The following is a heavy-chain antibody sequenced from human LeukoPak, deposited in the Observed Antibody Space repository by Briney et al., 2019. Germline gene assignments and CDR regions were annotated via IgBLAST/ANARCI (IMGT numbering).Heavy chain of an antibody. CDR1: GYTFTSYG. CDR3: ARDLWTTVTVMNWFDP. J-gene: IGHJ5*02. Sequence: GASVKVSCKASGYTFTSYGISWVRQAPGQGLEWMGWISAYNGNTNYAQKLQGRVTRTTDTSTSTAYMELRSLRSDDTAVYYCARDLWTTVTVMNWFDPWGQGTLVTVSS. CDR2: ISAYNGNT. V-gene: IGHV1-18*01. D-gene: IGHD4-11*01.